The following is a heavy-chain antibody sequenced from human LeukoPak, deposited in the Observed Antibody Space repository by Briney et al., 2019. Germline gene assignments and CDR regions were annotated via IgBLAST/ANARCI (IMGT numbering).Heavy chain of an antibody. CDR2: IYHSGST. Sequence: PSQTLSLTCAVSGGSISSGGYSWRWIRQPPGKGLEWIGYIYHSGSTYYNPSLKSRVTISVDRSKNQFSLKLSSVTAADTAVYYCARTREGAYFDYWGQGTLVTVSS. V-gene: IGHV4-30-2*01. J-gene: IGHJ4*02. CDR3: ARTREGAYFDY. D-gene: IGHD3-16*01. CDR1: GGSISSGGYS.